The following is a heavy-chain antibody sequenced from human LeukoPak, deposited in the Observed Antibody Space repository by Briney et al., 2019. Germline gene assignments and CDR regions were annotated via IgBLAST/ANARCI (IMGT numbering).Heavy chain of an antibody. D-gene: IGHD5-24*01. CDR1: GFTFSNAW. CDR2: IYSGGST. CDR3: ARVGSYKFDY. Sequence: GGSLRLSCAASGFTFSNAWMSWVRQAPGKGLEWVSIIYSGGSTYYADSVKGRFTISRDNSKNTLYLQMNSLRGEDTAVYYCARVGSYKFDYWGQGTLVTVSS. J-gene: IGHJ4*02. V-gene: IGHV3-53*01.